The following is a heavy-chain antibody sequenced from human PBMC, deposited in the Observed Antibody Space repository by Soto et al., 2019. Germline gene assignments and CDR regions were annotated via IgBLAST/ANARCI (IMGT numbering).Heavy chain of an antibody. J-gene: IGHJ1*01. V-gene: IGHV3-30-3*01. CDR3: AREGGGGSYYFQH. Sequence: QVQLVESGRGVVQPGRSLRLSCAASGFTFSSYAMHWVRQAPGKGLEWVAVISYDGSNKYYADSVKGRFTISRDNSKNTLYLQMNSLRAEDTAVYYCAREGGGGSYYFQHWGQGTLVTVSS. CDR1: GFTFSSYA. CDR2: ISYDGSNK. D-gene: IGHD1-26*01.